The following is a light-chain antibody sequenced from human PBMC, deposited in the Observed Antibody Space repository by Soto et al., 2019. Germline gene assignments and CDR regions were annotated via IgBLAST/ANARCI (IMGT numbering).Light chain of an antibody. V-gene: IGLV2-14*01. CDR1: SSDVGGYNY. Sequence: QSALTQPASVSGSPGQSITISCTGSSSDVGGYNYVSWYQHHPGKAPKLIIFEVTNRPSGVSNRFSGSKSGNTASLTISGLQAEDEADYYCSSLTSSSTRGVFGPGTKLTVL. CDR2: EVT. CDR3: SSLTSSSTRGV. J-gene: IGLJ1*01.